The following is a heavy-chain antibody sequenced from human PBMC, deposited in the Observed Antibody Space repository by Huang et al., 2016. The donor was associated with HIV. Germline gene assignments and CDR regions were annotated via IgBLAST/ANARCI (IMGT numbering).Heavy chain of an antibody. D-gene: IGHD1-1*01. J-gene: IGHJ3*02. CDR3: ARERMMSWLDDHDAFDI. Sequence: QVQLQQWGAGLLKPSETLSLTCAVYGGSFSGYYWSWIRQSTGKGLAWIGEINHSGSTNYTPSLKSRLTISVDTSKNQFSLKLSSVTAADTAVYYCARERMMSWLDDHDAFDIWGQGTMVTVSS. CDR1: GGSFSGYY. V-gene: IGHV4-34*01. CDR2: INHSGST.